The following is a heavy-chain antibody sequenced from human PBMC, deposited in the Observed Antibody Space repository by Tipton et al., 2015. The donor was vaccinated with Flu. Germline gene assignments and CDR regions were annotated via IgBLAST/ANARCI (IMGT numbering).Heavy chain of an antibody. CDR3: ARHLKRSITIFGVARALDAFDI. Sequence: TLSLTCTVSGGSISSSSYYWGWIRQPPGKGLEWIGSIYYSGSTYYNPSLKSRVTISVDTSKNQFSLKLSSVTAADTAVYYCARHLKRSITIFGVARALDAFDIWGQGTMVTVSS. V-gene: IGHV4-39*01. D-gene: IGHD3-3*01. CDR2: IYYSGST. CDR1: GGSISSSSYY. J-gene: IGHJ3*02.